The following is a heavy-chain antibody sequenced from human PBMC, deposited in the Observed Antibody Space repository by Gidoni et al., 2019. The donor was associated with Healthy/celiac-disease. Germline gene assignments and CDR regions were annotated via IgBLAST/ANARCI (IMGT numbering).Heavy chain of an antibody. V-gene: IGHV3-21*01. CDR3: ARKDVTMVRGVIIHPLDY. D-gene: IGHD3-10*01. Sequence: EVQLVESGGGLVKPGGSLRLSCAASGFTFSSYSMNWVRQAPGKGLEWVSSISSSSSYIYYADSVKGRFTISRDNAKNSLYLQMNSLRAEDTAVYYCARKDVTMVRGVIIHPLDYWGQGTLVTVSS. CDR2: ISSSSSYI. J-gene: IGHJ4*02. CDR1: GFTFSSYS.